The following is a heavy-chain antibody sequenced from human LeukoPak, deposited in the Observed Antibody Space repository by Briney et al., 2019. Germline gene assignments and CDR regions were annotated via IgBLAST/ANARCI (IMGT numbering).Heavy chain of an antibody. CDR1: GFTFSTYA. D-gene: IGHD1-1*01. CDR2: ISGSGGST. Sequence: GGSLRLSCVASGFTFSTYAMSWVRQAPGKGLEWVSLISGSGGSTYYADSVKGRFTISRDNSKNTLYLQMNSLRAEDTAVYYCARNTGTYDYWGQGTLVTVSS. CDR3: ARNTGTYDY. V-gene: IGHV3-23*01. J-gene: IGHJ4*02.